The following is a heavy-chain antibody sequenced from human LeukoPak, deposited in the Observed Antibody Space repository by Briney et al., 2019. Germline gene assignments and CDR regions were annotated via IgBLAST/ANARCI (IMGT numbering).Heavy chain of an antibody. CDR1: GGSISSYY. D-gene: IGHD3-10*01. CDR3: ARDQYDYYGSGSLPGYMDV. V-gene: IGHV4-4*07. Sequence: SETLSLTCTVSGGSISSYYWSWIRQPAGKGLEWIGRIYTSGSTNYNPSLKSRVTMSADTSKNQFSLKLSSVTAADTAVYYCARDQYDYYGSGSLPGYMDVWGKGTTVTVSS. CDR2: IYTSGST. J-gene: IGHJ6*03.